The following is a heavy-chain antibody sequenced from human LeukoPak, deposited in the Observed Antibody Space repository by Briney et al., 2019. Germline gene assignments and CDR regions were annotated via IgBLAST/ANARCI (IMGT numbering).Heavy chain of an antibody. CDR3: ATRSLPYYDFWRGYASTRDYYMDV. Sequence: GESLKISCKGSGYSFTSYGIGWVRQIPGKGLEWMGIIYPGDSDTRYSPSFQGQVTISADKSISTAYLQWSSLKASDTSMYYCATRSLPYYDFWRGYASTRDYYMDVWGKGTTVTVSS. J-gene: IGHJ6*03. CDR1: GYSFTSYG. V-gene: IGHV5-51*01. D-gene: IGHD3-3*01. CDR2: IYPGDSDT.